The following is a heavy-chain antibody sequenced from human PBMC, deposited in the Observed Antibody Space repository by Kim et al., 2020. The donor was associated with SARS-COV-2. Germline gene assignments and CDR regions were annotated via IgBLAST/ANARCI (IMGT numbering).Heavy chain of an antibody. CDR2: IKEDGSAA. J-gene: IGHJ4*02. CDR3: TRDPWTY. D-gene: IGHD5-12*01. Sequence: GGSLRLSCVASGFIFSTYWMHWVRQAPGKGLEWVAHIKEDGSAAYYADSVKGRFTISRDNAKNALYLQMNSLRAEDTAVYYCTRDPWTYLGQGTLVIVSS. V-gene: IGHV3-7*01. CDR1: GFIFSTYW.